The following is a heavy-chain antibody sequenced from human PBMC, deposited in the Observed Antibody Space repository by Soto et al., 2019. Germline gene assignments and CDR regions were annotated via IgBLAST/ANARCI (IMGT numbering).Heavy chain of an antibody. CDR2: ISSSSSTI. J-gene: IGHJ6*02. V-gene: IGHV3-48*02. CDR3: ARDAAIVGAATYYYYGMDV. D-gene: IGHD1-26*01. CDR1: GFTFSSYS. Sequence: GGSLRLSCAASGFTFSSYSMNWVRQAPGKGLEWVSYISSSSSTIYYADFVKGRFTISRDNAKNSLYLQMNSLRDEDTAVYYCARDAAIVGAATYYYYGMDVWGQGTTVTVSS.